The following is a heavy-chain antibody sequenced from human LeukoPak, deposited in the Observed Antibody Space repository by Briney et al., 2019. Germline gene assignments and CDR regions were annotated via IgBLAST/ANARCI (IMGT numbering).Heavy chain of an antibody. D-gene: IGHD6-13*01. CDR3: TTYSSSWTDDFDY. Sequence: PGGSLRLSCAASGFIFSNYYMGWVRQAPGKGLEWVANIKQDGSEKYYADSVKGRFTISRDNAKNSLYLQMNSLRAEDTAVYYCTTYSSSWTDDFDYWGQGTLVTVSS. CDR1: GFIFSNYY. V-gene: IGHV3-7*01. CDR2: IKQDGSEK. J-gene: IGHJ4*02.